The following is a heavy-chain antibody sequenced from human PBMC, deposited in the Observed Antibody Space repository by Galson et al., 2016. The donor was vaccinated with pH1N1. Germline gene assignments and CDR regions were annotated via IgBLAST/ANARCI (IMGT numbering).Heavy chain of an antibody. V-gene: IGHV4-39*01. CDR3: ARHALYSSGDMRNWIDP. Sequence: KGLEWLGSFFYGGRTYYNSSLKSRVTISVDTSKNEFYLNVRSMTAADTAVYYCARHALYSSGDMRNWIDPWGQGTRVTVSS. J-gene: IGHJ5*02. CDR2: FFYGGRT. D-gene: IGHD6-19*01.